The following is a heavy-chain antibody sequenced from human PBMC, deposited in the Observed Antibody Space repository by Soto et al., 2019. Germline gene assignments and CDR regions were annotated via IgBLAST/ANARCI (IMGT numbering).Heavy chain of an antibody. V-gene: IGHV1-8*01. D-gene: IGHD2-15*01. CDR2: MNHNSGNT. Sequence: QVQLVQSGAEVKKPGASVKVSCKASGYTFTSYDINWVRQATGQGLEWMGWMNHNSGNTGYAQKFQGRVTMTRNTSISTAYMELSSLRSEDTAVYYCARGGDCSGGSCPHLEYYYYYYGMDVWGQGTTVTVSS. CDR1: GYTFTSYD. J-gene: IGHJ6*02. CDR3: ARGGDCSGGSCPHLEYYYYYYGMDV.